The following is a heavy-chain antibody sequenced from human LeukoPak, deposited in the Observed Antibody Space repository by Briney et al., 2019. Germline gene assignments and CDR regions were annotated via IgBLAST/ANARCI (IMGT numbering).Heavy chain of an antibody. D-gene: IGHD6-19*01. CDR3: ARVGSGWLTFDY. V-gene: IGHV3-53*01. Sequence: GGSLRLSCAASGFTVSSNYMSWVRQAPGKGLEWVSVIYSGGSTYYADSVKGRFTISRNNSKNTLYLQMNSLRAEDTAVYYCARVGSGWLTFDYWGQGSLVTVSS. CDR1: GFTVSSNY. J-gene: IGHJ4*02. CDR2: IYSGGST.